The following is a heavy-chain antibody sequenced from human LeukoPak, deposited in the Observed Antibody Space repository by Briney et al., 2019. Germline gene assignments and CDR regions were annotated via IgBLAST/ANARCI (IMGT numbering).Heavy chain of an antibody. Sequence: GASVKVSCKASGYTFTSYDFNRVRQATGQRPEWMGWMSPNSGDTGYAQKFQDRVTMTRNTSISTAYMELSSLRSDDTAVYYCARGYYYYFDYWGQGTLVTVSS. V-gene: IGHV1-8*01. CDR1: GYTFTSYD. CDR2: MSPNSGDT. D-gene: IGHD3-22*01. CDR3: ARGYYYYFDY. J-gene: IGHJ4*02.